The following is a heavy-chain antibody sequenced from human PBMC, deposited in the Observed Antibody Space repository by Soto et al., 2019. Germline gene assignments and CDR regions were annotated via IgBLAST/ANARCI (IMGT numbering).Heavy chain of an antibody. CDR1: GGSISRGGYY. D-gene: IGHD2-2*01. CDR2: IYYSGST. V-gene: IGHV4-31*03. J-gene: IGHJ4*02. Sequence: LSFTCTVSGGSISRGGYYWSWIRQHPEKGLEWIGYIYYSGSTYYNPSLKSRVSISVDTTKNQFSLKLSSVTAADTAVYYCASWASARHFRSTCCRKAPRWFFDSWGQGTLVTVSS. CDR3: ASWASARHFRSTCCRKAPRWFFDS.